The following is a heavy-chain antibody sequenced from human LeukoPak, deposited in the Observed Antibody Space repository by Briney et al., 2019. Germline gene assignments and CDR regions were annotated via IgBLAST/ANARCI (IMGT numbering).Heavy chain of an antibody. Sequence: GGSLRLSCAASGFTFSSYGMHWVRQAPGKGLEWVAVISYDGSNKYYADSVKGRFTISRDNLKNTLYLQMHSLRAEDRAIYYCAKGIFGVIHNGIDVWGQGTAVTVSS. CDR3: AKGIFGVIHNGIDV. J-gene: IGHJ6*02. V-gene: IGHV3-30*18. CDR1: GFTFSSYG. CDR2: ISYDGSNK. D-gene: IGHD3-3*01.